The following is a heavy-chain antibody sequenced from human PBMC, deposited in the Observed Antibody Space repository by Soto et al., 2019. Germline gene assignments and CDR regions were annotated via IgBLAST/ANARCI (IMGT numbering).Heavy chain of an antibody. V-gene: IGHV1-69*06. D-gene: IGHD3-16*01. CDR2: IVPMFGSA. J-gene: IGHJ6*01. CDR3: VRGDDFDYYYGMDV. Sequence: QVQLVQSGAEVKKPGSSVKVSCKASGGTFSYHAISWVRQAPGQGLEWMGGIVPMFGSANYAQKFEGRVTTIADKSTNTAYMELTSLTSEDTAVYYCVRGDDFDYYYGMDVW. CDR1: GGTFSYHA.